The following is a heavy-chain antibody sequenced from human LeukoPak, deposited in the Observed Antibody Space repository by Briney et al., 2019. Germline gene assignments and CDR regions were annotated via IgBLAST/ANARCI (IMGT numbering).Heavy chain of an antibody. CDR1: GFTFSDHY. V-gene: IGHV3-72*01. Sequence: GGSLRLSCAASGFTFSDHYMDWVRQAPGKGLEWVGRTRNKADTYTTHYAASVEGRFTISRDDSKDSLYLQMNSLKTEDTAVYYCAHLGGVVTATTDFGYWGQGTLVTVSS. J-gene: IGHJ4*02. CDR3: AHLGGVVTATTDFGY. CDR2: TRNKADTYTT. D-gene: IGHD2-2*01.